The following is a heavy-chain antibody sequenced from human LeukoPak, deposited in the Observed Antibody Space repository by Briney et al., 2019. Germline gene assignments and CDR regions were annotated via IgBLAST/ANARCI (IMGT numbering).Heavy chain of an antibody. CDR3: ARDLYHGFDY. CDR1: GFTFSSYS. D-gene: IGHD1-14*01. Sequence: GGSLRLSCATSGFTFSSYSMHWVRQAPGKGLEWVSYISSSSSAIKYADSVKGRFTISRDNAKNSLYLQMNSLRDKDTAVYYCARDLYHGFDYWGQGTLVSVSS. J-gene: IGHJ4*02. CDR2: ISSSSSAI. V-gene: IGHV3-48*02.